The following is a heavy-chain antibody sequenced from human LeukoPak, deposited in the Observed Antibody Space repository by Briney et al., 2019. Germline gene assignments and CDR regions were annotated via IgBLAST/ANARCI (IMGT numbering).Heavy chain of an antibody. D-gene: IGHD7-27*01. V-gene: IGHV4-59*01. CDR3: ARWGPRGHDAFDI. CDR2: IYYSGST. J-gene: IGHJ3*02. Sequence: SETLSLTCTVSGGSISSYYWSWFRQPPGKGLEWIGYIYYSGSTNYNPSLKSRVTISVDTSKNQFSLKLSSVTAADTAVYYCARWGPRGHDAFDIWGQGTMVTVSS. CDR1: GGSISSYY.